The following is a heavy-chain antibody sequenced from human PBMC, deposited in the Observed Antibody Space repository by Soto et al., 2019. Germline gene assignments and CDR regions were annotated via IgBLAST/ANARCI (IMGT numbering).Heavy chain of an antibody. CDR3: ARSGGHVMYYFDY. CDR1: GFTFSSYV. D-gene: IGHD3-16*01. V-gene: IGHV3-33*01. Sequence: GGSLRLSCAASGFTFSSYVMHWVRQAPGKGLEWVAVIWYDGSNKYYADSVKGRFTISRDNSKNTLYLQMNSLRAEDTAVYYCARSGGHVMYYFDYWGQGTLVTVSS. CDR2: IWYDGSNK. J-gene: IGHJ4*02.